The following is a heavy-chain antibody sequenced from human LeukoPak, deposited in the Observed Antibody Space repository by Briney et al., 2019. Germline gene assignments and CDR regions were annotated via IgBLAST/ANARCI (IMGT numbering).Heavy chain of an antibody. CDR2: IHRGGNT. V-gene: IGHV3-66*01. CDR1: GFTVSSSY. Sequence: PGGSLRLSCAASGFTVSSSYMSWVRQAPGKGLEWVSIIHRGGNTFYADSVKGRFTISRDTSKNTLYPQMNSLRAEDTAVYYCARDFESGASVFDNWGQGTLVTVSS. CDR3: ARDFESGASVFDN. D-gene: IGHD1-26*01. J-gene: IGHJ4*02.